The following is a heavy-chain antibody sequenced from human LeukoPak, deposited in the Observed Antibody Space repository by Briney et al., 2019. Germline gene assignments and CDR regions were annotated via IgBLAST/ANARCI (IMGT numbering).Heavy chain of an antibody. CDR2: ISYDGSNK. J-gene: IGHJ6*02. CDR1: GFTFSSYA. D-gene: IGHD6-13*01. CDR3: ARGDAIAAAGTLGDFYGMDV. Sequence: GSLRLSCAASGFTFSSYAMHWVRQAPGKGLEWVAVISYDGSNKYYADSVKGRFTISRDNSKNTLYLQMNSLRAEDTAVYYCARGDAIAAAGTLGDFYGMDVWGQGTTVTVSS. V-gene: IGHV3-30-3*01.